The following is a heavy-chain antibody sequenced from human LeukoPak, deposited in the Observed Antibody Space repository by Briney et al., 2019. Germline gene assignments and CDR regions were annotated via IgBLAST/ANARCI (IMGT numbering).Heavy chain of an antibody. Sequence: GGSLRLSCAASRFTFSSYWMNWVRQAPGKGLEWVANIKQDGSEKYYVDSVKGRFTISRDNAKNSLYLQMNSLRAEDTAVYYCARGEAFVVVPAAMGYWGQGTLVTVSS. CDR3: ARGEAFVVVPAAMGY. CDR1: RFTFSSYW. J-gene: IGHJ4*02. V-gene: IGHV3-7*01. D-gene: IGHD2-2*01. CDR2: IKQDGSEK.